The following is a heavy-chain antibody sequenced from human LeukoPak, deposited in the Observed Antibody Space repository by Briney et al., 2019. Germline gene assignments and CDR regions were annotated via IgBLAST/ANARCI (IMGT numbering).Heavy chain of an antibody. V-gene: IGHV3-21*01. CDR2: ISSSSSYI. CDR1: GFTFSTYT. CDR3: ARDQKRGFPDY. Sequence: GGSLRLSCAASGFTFSTYTMNWVRQAPGKGLEWVSSISSSSSYIYYADSVRGRFTISRDNAKNSLYLQMNSLRAEDTAVYYCARDQKRGFPDYWGQGTLVTVSS. J-gene: IGHJ4*02.